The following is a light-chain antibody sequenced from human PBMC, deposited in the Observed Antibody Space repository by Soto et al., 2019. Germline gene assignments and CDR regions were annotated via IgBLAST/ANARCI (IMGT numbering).Light chain of an antibody. CDR1: QSVLYSSNSKNY. CDR3: QQYYTTPPHT. J-gene: IGKJ5*01. CDR2: WAS. V-gene: IGKV4-1*01. Sequence: DIVMTQSPDSLAVSLGERATINCKSSQSVLYSSNSKNYLAWYQQKPGQPPKLLIYWASTRESGVPDRFSGSGSGTDFTLPISSLQAEDVAVYYCQQYYTTPPHTFGQGTRLEIK.